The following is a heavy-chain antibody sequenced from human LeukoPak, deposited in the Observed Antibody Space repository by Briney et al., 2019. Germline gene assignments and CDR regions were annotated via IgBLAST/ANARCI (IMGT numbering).Heavy chain of an antibody. Sequence: PSETLSLTCTVSGGSISSSSYYWGWIRQPPGKGLEWIGGIYYSGSTYYNPSLKSRVTISVDTSKNQFSLKLSSVTAADTAVYYCARQTGGPYYDFWSGSGNWFDPWGQGTLVTVSS. J-gene: IGHJ5*02. CDR1: GGSISSSSYY. D-gene: IGHD3-3*01. CDR3: ARQTGGPYYDFWSGSGNWFDP. CDR2: IYYSGST. V-gene: IGHV4-39*01.